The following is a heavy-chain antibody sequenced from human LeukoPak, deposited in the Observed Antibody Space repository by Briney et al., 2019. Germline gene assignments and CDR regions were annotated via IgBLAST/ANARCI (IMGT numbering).Heavy chain of an antibody. CDR1: GYTLTELS. CDR3: ATVPAGELGGNFDY. V-gene: IGHV1-24*01. J-gene: IGHJ4*02. CDR2: FDPEDGET. D-gene: IGHD1-26*01. Sequence: GASVKVSCKVSGYTLTELSMHWVRQAPGKGREWMGGFDPEDGETIYAQKFQGRVTMTEDTSTDTAYMELSSLRSEDTAVYYCATVPAGELGGNFDYWGQGTLVTVSS.